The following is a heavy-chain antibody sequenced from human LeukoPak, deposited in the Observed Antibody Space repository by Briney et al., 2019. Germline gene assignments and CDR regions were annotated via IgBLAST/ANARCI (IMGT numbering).Heavy chain of an antibody. Sequence: ASVKVSCKASGGTFSSYAISWVRQAPGQGLEWMGGIIPIFGTANYAQKFQGRVTITADESTSTAYMELSSLRSEDTAVYYCARDPASGDYADVNDYWAREPWSPSPQ. V-gene: IGHV1-69*13. CDR1: GGTFSSYA. CDR3: ARDPASGDYADVNDY. J-gene: IGHJ4*02. CDR2: IIPIFGTA. D-gene: IGHD4-17*01.